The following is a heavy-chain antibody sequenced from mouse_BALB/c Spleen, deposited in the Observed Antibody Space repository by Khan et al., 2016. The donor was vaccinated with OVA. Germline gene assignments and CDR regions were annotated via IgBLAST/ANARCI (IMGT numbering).Heavy chain of an antibody. CDR2: IYPGSGST. Sequence: QVQLKQSGPVLVKPGASVKMSCKASGYTFTDYIINWVRQRTGQGLEWIGLIYPGSGSTYYTEKFKGKATLPADKSSNTAYLQLRSLTSEDSAGYFCARSGYGRLGYGGQGTTLTVSS. CDR3: ARSGYGRLGY. D-gene: IGHD1-1*01. CDR1: GYTFTDYI. V-gene: IGHV1-77*01. J-gene: IGHJ2*01.